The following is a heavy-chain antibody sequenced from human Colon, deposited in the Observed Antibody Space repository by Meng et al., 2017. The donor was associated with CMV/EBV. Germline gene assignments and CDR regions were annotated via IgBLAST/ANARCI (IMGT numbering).Heavy chain of an antibody. V-gene: IGHV3-7*04. CDR1: GNTMSNSW. CDR3: VRGSSSF. Sequence: LLKFVGGLFQPGRSLCLSCVVSGNTMSNSWMIWVRQAPAKGVEWVANIKGDGSEIQYVDSVKGRFTVSRDNTKNSLYLQMNILKTEYTAVYYCVRGSSSFWGQGTLVTVSS. J-gene: IGHJ4*02. CDR2: IKGDGSEI. D-gene: IGHD6-13*01.